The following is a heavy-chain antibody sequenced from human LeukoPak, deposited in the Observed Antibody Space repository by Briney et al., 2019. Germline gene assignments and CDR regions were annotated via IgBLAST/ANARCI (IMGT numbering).Heavy chain of an antibody. CDR1: GFTVNTYD. J-gene: IGHJ4*02. CDR2: FGISGTI. V-gene: IGHV3-48*01. CDR3: AGYGVYPY. Sequence: GGPLRLSCAASGFTVNTYDMHWVRQAPGEGPEWIAYFGISGTIYYADSVRGRFTISRDNAKNSLFLQMNSLRVDDTAIYYCAGYGVYPYWGQGTPVTVSS. D-gene: IGHD4-17*01.